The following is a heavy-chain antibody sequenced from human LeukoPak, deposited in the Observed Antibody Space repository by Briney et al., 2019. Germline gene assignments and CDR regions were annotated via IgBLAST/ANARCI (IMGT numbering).Heavy chain of an antibody. CDR3: ARRSIYYGMDV. V-gene: IGHV4-31*03. D-gene: IGHD6-6*01. J-gene: IGHJ6*02. CDR1: GGSISSGGYS. CDR2: IYYSGST. Sequence: SETLSLTCTVSGGSISSGGYSWSWIRQHPGKGLEWIGYIYYSGSTYYNPSLKSRVTISVDTSKNQFSLKLSSVTAADTAVYYCARRSIYYGMDVWGQGTTVTVSS.